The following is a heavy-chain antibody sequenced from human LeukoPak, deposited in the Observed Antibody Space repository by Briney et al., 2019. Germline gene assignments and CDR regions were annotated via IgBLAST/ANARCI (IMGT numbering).Heavy chain of an antibody. J-gene: IGHJ5*02. Sequence: GASVKVSCKASGYTFTSYAMNWVRQAPGQGLEWMGWINTNTGNPTYAQGFTGRFVFSLDTSVSTAYLQISSLKAEDTAVYYCAREPGNYYDSSGYYPNWFDPWGQGTLVTVSS. V-gene: IGHV7-4-1*02. CDR1: GYTFTSYA. D-gene: IGHD3-22*01. CDR2: INTNTGNP. CDR3: AREPGNYYDSSGYYPNWFDP.